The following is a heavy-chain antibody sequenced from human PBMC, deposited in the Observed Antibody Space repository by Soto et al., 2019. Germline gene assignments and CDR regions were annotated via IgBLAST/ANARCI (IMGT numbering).Heavy chain of an antibody. D-gene: IGHD3-22*01. Sequence: SETLSLTCAVSGGSISSGGYSWSWIRQPPGKGLEWIGYIYHSGSAYYNPSLKSRVTISVDRSKNQFSLKLSSVTAADTAVYYCARRYYEPDAFDIWGQGTMVTVS. J-gene: IGHJ3*02. CDR3: ARRYYEPDAFDI. CDR1: GGSISSGGYS. CDR2: IYHSGSA. V-gene: IGHV4-30-2*01.